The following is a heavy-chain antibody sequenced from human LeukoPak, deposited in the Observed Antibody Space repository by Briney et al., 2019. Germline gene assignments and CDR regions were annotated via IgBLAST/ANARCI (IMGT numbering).Heavy chain of an antibody. CDR2: ISNDGSKK. Sequence: GGSLRLSCAASGFTFSSYGMHWVRQAPGKGLDWVAVISNDGSKKYYADSVKGRFSISRDNSKNTLSLQVSSLRTEDTAVYYCAKDRYSYAFEYSDSWGQGTLVTVSS. CDR3: AKDRYSYAFEYSDS. CDR1: GFTFSSYG. V-gene: IGHV3-30*18. J-gene: IGHJ4*02. D-gene: IGHD5-18*01.